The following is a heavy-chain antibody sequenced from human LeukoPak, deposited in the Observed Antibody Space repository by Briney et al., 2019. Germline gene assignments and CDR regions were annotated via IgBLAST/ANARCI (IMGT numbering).Heavy chain of an antibody. D-gene: IGHD3-9*01. V-gene: IGHV4-30-2*01. CDR2: IYHSGST. J-gene: IGHJ6*02. CDR3: ARQGEPIRDPGLRYFDWLLPEPYGMDV. Sequence: PSQTLSLTCAVSGGSISSGGYSWSWIRQPPGKGLEWIGYIYHSGSTYYNPSLKSRVTISVDRSKNQFSLKLSSVTAADTAVYYCARQGEPIRDPGLRYFDWLLPEPYGMDVWGQGTTVTVSS. CDR1: GGSISSGGYS.